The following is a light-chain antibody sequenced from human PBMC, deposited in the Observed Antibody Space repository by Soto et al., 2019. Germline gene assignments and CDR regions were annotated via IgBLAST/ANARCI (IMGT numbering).Light chain of an antibody. J-gene: IGKJ2*01. CDR1: QSVSSK. V-gene: IGKV3-15*01. Sequence: VVMTQSPATLSVSPGERATLSCRASQSVSSKLAWYQQRPGQAPRLLIYGASTRATGIPARFSGSGSGTEFTLTISSLQSEDFAVYYCQQFNNWPLDPMYTFGQGTKLEI. CDR3: QQFNNWPLDPMYT. CDR2: GAS.